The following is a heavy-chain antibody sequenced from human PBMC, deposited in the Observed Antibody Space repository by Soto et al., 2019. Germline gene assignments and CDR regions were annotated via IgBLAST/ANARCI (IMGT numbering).Heavy chain of an antibody. Sequence: GGSLRLSCAASGFTFSSYAMSWVRQAPGKGLEWVSAISGSGGSTYYADSVKGRFTISRDNSKNTLYLQMNSLRAEDTAVYYCAKCGGRCYIFLQNWFDPWGQGTLVTVSS. J-gene: IGHJ5*02. CDR1: GFTFSSYA. V-gene: IGHV3-23*01. D-gene: IGHD2-15*01. CDR2: ISGSGGST. CDR3: AKCGGRCYIFLQNWFDP.